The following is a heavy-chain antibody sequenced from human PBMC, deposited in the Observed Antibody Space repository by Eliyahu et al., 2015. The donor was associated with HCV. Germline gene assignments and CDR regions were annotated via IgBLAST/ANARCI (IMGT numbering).Heavy chain of an antibody. D-gene: IGHD6-19*01. CDR3: ASGGGGIAVAGTGGWFDP. Sequence: QVQLQESGPGLVKPSKTLSLTCXVSGGSIXTYCWSWIRQPPGKGLEWIGYIHYSGSTNYNPSLKXRVTISLDTSKNQFSLNLTSVTAADTAVYYCASGGGGIAVAGTGGWFDPWGQGTLVTVSS. CDR2: IHYSGST. CDR1: GGSIXTYC. V-gene: IGHV4-59*01. J-gene: IGHJ5*02.